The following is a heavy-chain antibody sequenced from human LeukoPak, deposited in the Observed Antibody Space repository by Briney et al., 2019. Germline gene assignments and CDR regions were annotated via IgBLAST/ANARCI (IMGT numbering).Heavy chain of an antibody. CDR2: INGDGSGT. D-gene: IGHD3-10*01. J-gene: IGHJ4*02. CDR1: GFTFTDYW. CDR3: TRDFYGIDY. Sequence: PGGSLRLSCAASGFTFTDYWMHWVRQAPGKGLVWVSRINGDGSGTSYADSVKGRFTISRENAKNTVYLQMNSLRAEDTAVYYCTRDFYGIDYWGQGTLVTVSS. V-gene: IGHV3-74*01.